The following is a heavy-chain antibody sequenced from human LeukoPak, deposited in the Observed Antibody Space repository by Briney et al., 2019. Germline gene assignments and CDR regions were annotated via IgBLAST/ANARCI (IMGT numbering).Heavy chain of an antibody. D-gene: IGHD6-13*01. Sequence: SVKVSCKASGGTFSSYAISWVRQAPGQGLEWMGRIIPILGIANYAQKFQGRVTITADKSTSTAYMELSSLRSEDTAVYYCASERGAAAYSSSWWRDAFDIWGQGTMVTVSS. CDR2: IIPILGIA. V-gene: IGHV1-69*04. CDR1: GGTFSSYA. CDR3: ASERGAAAYSSSWWRDAFDI. J-gene: IGHJ3*02.